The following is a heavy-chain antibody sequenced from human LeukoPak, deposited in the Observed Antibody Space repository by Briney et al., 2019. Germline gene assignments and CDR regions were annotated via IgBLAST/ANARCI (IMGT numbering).Heavy chain of an antibody. Sequence: ASVKVSCKASGYTFTSYAMNWVRQAPGQGLEWMGWINTNTGNPTYAQGFTGRFVFSLDTSVSTAYLQISSLKAEDTAVYYCARFYDFWSGYYPILYYYYGMDDWGQGTTVTVSS. CDR1: GYTFTSYA. D-gene: IGHD3-3*01. CDR3: ARFYDFWSGYYPILYYYYGMDD. J-gene: IGHJ6*02. V-gene: IGHV7-4-1*02. CDR2: INTNTGNP.